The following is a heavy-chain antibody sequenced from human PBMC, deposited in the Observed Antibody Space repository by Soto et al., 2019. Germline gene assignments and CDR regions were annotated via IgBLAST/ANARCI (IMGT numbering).Heavy chain of an antibody. D-gene: IGHD3-9*01. Sequence: QVQLVQSGAEVKKPGASVKVSCKASGYTFTSYDINWVRQATGQGLEWMGWMNPNSGNTGYAQKFQGRVTMTRNTSISTAYMELSSLRSEDTAVYYCARGQEYDILTDPIGDYWGQGTLVTVSS. V-gene: IGHV1-8*01. J-gene: IGHJ4*02. CDR2: MNPNSGNT. CDR1: GYTFTSYD. CDR3: ARGQEYDILTDPIGDY.